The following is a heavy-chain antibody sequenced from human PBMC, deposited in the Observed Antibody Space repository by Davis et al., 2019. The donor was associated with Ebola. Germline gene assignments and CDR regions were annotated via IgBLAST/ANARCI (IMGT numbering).Heavy chain of an antibody. CDR3: AKDTSNIWFDV. Sequence: PGGSLRLSCAASGFTFSSYSLNWVRQAPGKGLEWVSTFGTSGDTYYADSVKGRFTISRDNSRNTLYLQMNGLRVEDTAMYYCAKDTSNIWFDVWGQGTMVTVSS. D-gene: IGHD1-26*01. V-gene: IGHV3-23*01. CDR2: FGTSGDT. J-gene: IGHJ3*01. CDR1: GFTFSSYS.